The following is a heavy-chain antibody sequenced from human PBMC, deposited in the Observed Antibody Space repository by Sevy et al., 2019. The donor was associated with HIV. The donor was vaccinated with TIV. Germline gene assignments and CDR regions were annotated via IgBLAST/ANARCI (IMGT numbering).Heavy chain of an antibody. CDR2: ITGISTYT. CDR3: ARGPGYYDSGSWLDP. Sequence: GGSLRLSCAASGFTFSDYYMSWIHQAPGKGLEWVSYITGISTYTNYADSVKGRFTVSRDNARNSLYLQMNSLRAEDTAVYYCARGPGYYDSGSWLDPWGQGTLVTVSS. J-gene: IGHJ5*02. D-gene: IGHD3-16*01. CDR1: GFTFSDYY. V-gene: IGHV3-11*06.